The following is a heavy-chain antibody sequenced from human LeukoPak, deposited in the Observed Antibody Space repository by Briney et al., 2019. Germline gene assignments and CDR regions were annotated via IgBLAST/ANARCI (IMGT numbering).Heavy chain of an antibody. D-gene: IGHD3-9*01. V-gene: IGHV4-34*01. CDR2: ISHSGST. Sequence: SETLSLTCAVYGGSFSGYYWSWIRQPPGRGLEWIGEISHSGSTNYNPSLKSRVTISVDTSKNQFSLKLSSVTAADTAVYYCARGPYLTGYSLGAFDIWGQGTMVTVSS. CDR3: ARGPYLTGYSLGAFDI. CDR1: GGSFSGYY. J-gene: IGHJ3*02.